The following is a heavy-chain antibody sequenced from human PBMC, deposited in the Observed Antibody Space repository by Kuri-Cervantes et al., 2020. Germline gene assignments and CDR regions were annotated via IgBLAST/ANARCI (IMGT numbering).Heavy chain of an antibody. J-gene: IGHJ4*02. V-gene: IGHV4-34*01. CDR1: VESFSGYS. CDR2: VNHSGST. D-gene: IGHD5-12*01. CDR3: ASSSRRGYSAYLFDY. Sequence: SQTLSLTCAVYVESFSGYSWTWIRQPPGKGLEWIGEVNHSGSTNYNPSLKSRVTISVDTSKNQFSLRLSSVTAADTAVYYCASSSRRGYSAYLFDYWGQGTLVTVSS.